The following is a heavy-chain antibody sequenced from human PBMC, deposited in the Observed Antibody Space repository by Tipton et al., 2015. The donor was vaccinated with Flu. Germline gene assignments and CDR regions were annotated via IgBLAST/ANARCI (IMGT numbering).Heavy chain of an antibody. V-gene: IGHV4-61*02. D-gene: IGHD5/OR15-5a*01. Sequence: LRLSCTVSGGSISSGSYYWSWIRQPAGKGLEWIGRIYTSGSTNYNPSLKSRVTISVDASKNQFSLKLSSATAADTAVYYCARGPLLDLWGRGTLVTVSS. CDR2: IYTSGST. CDR3: ARGPLLDL. J-gene: IGHJ2*01. CDR1: GGSISSGSYY.